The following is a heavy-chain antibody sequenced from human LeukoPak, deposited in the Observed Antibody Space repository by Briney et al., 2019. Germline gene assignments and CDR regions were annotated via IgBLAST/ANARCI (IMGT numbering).Heavy chain of an antibody. CDR2: ISGSGGST. CDR1: GFTVSSNY. D-gene: IGHD3-3*01. Sequence: GGSLRLSCAASGFTVSSNYMSWVRQAPGKGLEWVSVISGSGGSTSYADSVKGRFTLSRDNSKNTLYLQMNSLRAEDTAVYYCAKDDSTYYDFWSGYLFGYWGQGTLVTVSS. V-gene: IGHV3-23*01. CDR3: AKDDSTYYDFWSGYLFGY. J-gene: IGHJ4*02.